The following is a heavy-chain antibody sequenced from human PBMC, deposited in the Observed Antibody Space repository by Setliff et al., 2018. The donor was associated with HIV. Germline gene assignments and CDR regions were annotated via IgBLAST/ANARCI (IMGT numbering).Heavy chain of an antibody. Sequence: SETLSLTCTVSGGSISSGSYYWSWIRQPAGKGLEWIGRIYTSGSTNYNPSLKSRVTISVDTSKNQFSLKLRSVTAADTAVYYCARETYYYDNRQYYYYYMDVWGKGTTVTVSS. CDR3: ARETYYYDNRQYYYYYMDV. V-gene: IGHV4-61*02. CDR2: IYTSGST. J-gene: IGHJ6*03. D-gene: IGHD3-22*01. CDR1: GGSISSGSYY.